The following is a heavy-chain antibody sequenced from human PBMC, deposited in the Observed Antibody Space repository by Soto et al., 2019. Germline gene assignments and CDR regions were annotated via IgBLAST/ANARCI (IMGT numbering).Heavy chain of an antibody. CDR1: GGSISSGDYY. V-gene: IGHV4-30-4*01. Sequence: SETLSLTCTVSGGSISSGDYYWSWIRQPPGKGLEWIGYIYHSGSTYYNPSLKSRVTISVDTSKNQFSLKLSSVTAADTAVYYCARERPDGARLDPXGQGTLVTVSS. CDR3: ARERPDGARLDP. CDR2: IYHSGST. D-gene: IGHD6-6*01. J-gene: IGHJ5*02.